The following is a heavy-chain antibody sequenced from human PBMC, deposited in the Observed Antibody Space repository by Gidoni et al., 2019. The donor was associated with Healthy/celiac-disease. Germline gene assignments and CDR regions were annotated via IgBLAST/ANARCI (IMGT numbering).Heavy chain of an antibody. CDR2: IFSNDEK. CDR1: GFSLSNARMG. CDR3: ARAPLRFPSRYYFDY. J-gene: IGHJ4*02. V-gene: IGHV2-26*01. Sequence: QVTLKESGPVLVKPTETLTLTCTVSGFSLSNARMGVSWIRQPPGKALEWLAHIFSNDEKSYSTSLKSRLTISKDTSKSQVVLTMTNMDPVDTATYYCARAPLRFPSRYYFDYWGQGTLVTVSS.